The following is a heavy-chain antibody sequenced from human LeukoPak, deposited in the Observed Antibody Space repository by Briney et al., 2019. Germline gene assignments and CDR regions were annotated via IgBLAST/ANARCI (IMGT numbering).Heavy chain of an antibody. D-gene: IGHD6-13*01. CDR3: AKNPWQQLARYMDV. Sequence: GGSLRLSCAASGFTFSDYYMSWIRQAPGKGLEWVSYISSSGSTIYYADSVKGRFTISRDNAKNSLYLQMNSLRAEDTAVYYCAKNPWQQLARYMDVWGKGTTVTVSS. CDR1: GFTFSDYY. V-gene: IGHV3-11*01. CDR2: ISSSGSTI. J-gene: IGHJ6*03.